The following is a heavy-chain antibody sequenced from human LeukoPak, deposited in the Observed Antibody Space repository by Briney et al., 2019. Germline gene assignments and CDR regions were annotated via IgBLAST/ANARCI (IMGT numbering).Heavy chain of an antibody. CDR3: ARGYYDFWSGYLYFDY. V-gene: IGHV3-13*01. CDR2: IGTAGDT. D-gene: IGHD3-3*01. CDR1: GFTFSSYD. J-gene: IGHJ4*02. Sequence: GGSLRLSCAASGFTFSSYDMHWVRQATGKGLEWVSAIGTAGDTYYPGSVKGRFTISRENAKNSLYLQMNSLRAGDTAVYYCARGYYDFWSGYLYFDYWGRGTLVTVSS.